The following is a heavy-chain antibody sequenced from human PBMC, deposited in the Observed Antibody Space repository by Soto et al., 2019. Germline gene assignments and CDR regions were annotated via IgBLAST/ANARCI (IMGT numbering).Heavy chain of an antibody. D-gene: IGHD2-8*02. J-gene: IGHJ5*01. V-gene: IGHV5-10-1*01. CDR1: GYTFTTYW. CDR3: ARQYCTGGSCYSGWFDS. CDR2: IDASDSYT. Sequence: GESLKISCKGTGYTFTTYWVSWVRQEPGKGLERVGRIDASDSYTTYSPSSQGLVTSSVDTSTTTAFLQWNRLRASDTVIYYCARQYCTGGSCYSGWFDSWGQGTLVTVSS.